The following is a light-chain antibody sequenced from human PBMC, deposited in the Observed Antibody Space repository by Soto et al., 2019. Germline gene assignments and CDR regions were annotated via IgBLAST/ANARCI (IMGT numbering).Light chain of an antibody. J-gene: IGKJ2*01. CDR1: QSISSW. CDR2: KAS. CDR3: QQYNSLHT. V-gene: IGKV1-5*03. Sequence: DIQMTQSPSTLSASVGDRVTSTCRASQSISSWLAWYQQKPGKAPKLLIYKASSLESGVPSRFSGSGSGTEFTLTISSLQPDDFATYYCQQYNSLHTFGQGTQLEIK.